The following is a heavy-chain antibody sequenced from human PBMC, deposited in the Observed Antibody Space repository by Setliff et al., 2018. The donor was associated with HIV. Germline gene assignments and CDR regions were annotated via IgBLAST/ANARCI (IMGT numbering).Heavy chain of an antibody. CDR1: GGTFSSYV. J-gene: IGHJ5*02. D-gene: IGHD2-15*01. CDR2: IIPMYGVT. V-gene: IGHV1-69*05. CDR3: ALPYCSGGNCWSSASLPPAGWFDP. Sequence: VTVSCKASGGTFSSYVISWVRQAPGQGPEWMGGIIPMYGVTNYAQKFQGRVTITTDESTSTAYMELSSLRSEDTAVYYCALPYCSGGNCWSSASLPPAGWFDPWGQGTLVTVSS.